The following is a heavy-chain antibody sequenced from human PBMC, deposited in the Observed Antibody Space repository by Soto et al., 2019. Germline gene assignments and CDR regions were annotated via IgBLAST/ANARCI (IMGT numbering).Heavy chain of an antibody. D-gene: IGHD4-17*01. Sequence: ASVKVSCKASGYTFTSYYMHWVRQAPGQGLEWMGIINPSGGSTSYAQKFQGRVTITADESTSTAYMELSSLRSEDTAVYYCARPYGDYGAFDIWGQGTMVTVSS. V-gene: IGHV1-46*01. CDR3: ARPYGDYGAFDI. CDR2: INPSGGST. J-gene: IGHJ3*02. CDR1: GYTFTSYY.